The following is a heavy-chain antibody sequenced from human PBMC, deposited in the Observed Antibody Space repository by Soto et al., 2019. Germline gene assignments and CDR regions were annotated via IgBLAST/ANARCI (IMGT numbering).Heavy chain of an antibody. D-gene: IGHD6-13*01. V-gene: IGHV5-51*01. J-gene: IGHJ3*02. CDR2: IYPGDSDT. CDR3: ARSRSSWPYDAFDI. Sequence: PGESLKISCKGSGYGFTNYWIGWVRQMPGKGLEWMGVIYPGDSDTTYSPSFQGQVTISADKSISTAYLQWSSLKASDTAMYYCARSRSSWPYDAFDIWGQGTMVTVSS. CDR1: GYGFTNYW.